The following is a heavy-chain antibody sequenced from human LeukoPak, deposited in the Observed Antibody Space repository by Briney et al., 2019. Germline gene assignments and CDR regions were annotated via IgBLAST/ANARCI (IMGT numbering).Heavy chain of an antibody. Sequence: GGSLRLSCAASGFTFGTYSMNWLRLAPGKGLEWVSSISPDSNYKYYVDSVKGRFTISRDNAKSSLYLQMNSLRAEDTAVYYCVRGGYRGFDYEYWGQGTLVTVSS. D-gene: IGHD5-12*01. CDR3: VRGGYRGFDYEY. CDR2: ISPDSNYK. V-gene: IGHV3-21*01. J-gene: IGHJ4*02. CDR1: GFTFGTYS.